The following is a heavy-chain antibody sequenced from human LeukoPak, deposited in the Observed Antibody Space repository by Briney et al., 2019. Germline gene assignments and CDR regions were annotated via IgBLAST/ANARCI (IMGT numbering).Heavy chain of an antibody. CDR1: GFTFKDHG. CDR3: ARGVTTVNSYYYYHYMDV. J-gene: IGHJ6*03. Sequence: PGGSLRLSCAASGFTFKDHGMSWVRQAPGKGLEWVSGIIWNGGSTGYVDSVRGRFIISRDNAKNFLYLQMNSLRVEDTALYYCARGVTTVNSYYYYHYMDVWGKGTTVTVSS. V-gene: IGHV3-20*04. CDR2: IIWNGGST. D-gene: IGHD4-11*01.